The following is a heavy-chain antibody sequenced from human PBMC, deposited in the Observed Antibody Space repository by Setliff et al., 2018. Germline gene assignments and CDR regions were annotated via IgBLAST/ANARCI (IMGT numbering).Heavy chain of an antibody. V-gene: IGHV4-61*09. D-gene: IGHD6-19*01. CDR3: ASNPFNSGPPYYFDY. CDR1: GGSISSGNYY. J-gene: IGHJ4*02. Sequence: SETLSLTCTVSGGSISSGNYYWSWIRQPAGKGLEWIGHIQTSGTTNYNPSLKSRVTISVDTSKNQFSLRLSSVTAADTAVYYCASNPFNSGPPYYFDYWGQGTLVTVSS. CDR2: IQTSGTT.